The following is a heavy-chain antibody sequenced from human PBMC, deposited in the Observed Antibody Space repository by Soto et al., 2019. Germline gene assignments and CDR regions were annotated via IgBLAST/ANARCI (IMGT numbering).Heavy chain of an antibody. CDR3: ARDGGDCGYRLTYYYYIGMDV. D-gene: IGHD2-21*02. CDR2: INIGSGNT. Sequence: QVQLVQSGAEEKQPGASVRVSWKASGYAFSSYAMHWVRQAPGQRLEWMGWINIGSGNTEYSQNFQDRITITRDTSASTVYMELSSLRSEDTAVYYCARDGGDCGYRLTYYYYIGMDVWGQGTTVTVSS. J-gene: IGHJ6*02. CDR1: GYAFSSYA. V-gene: IGHV1-3*05.